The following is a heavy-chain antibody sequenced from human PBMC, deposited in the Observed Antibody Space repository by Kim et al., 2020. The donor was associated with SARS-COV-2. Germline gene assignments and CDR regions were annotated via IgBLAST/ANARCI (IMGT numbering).Heavy chain of an antibody. CDR3: VTDTFCGGDCYPNYYG. CDR2: IKSKTDGGTT. V-gene: IGHV3-15*01. D-gene: IGHD2-21*02. J-gene: IGHJ6*01. Sequence: GGSLRLSCAASGVTVGNAWVSWVRQAPGKGLEWVGRIKSKTDGGTTDYAAPVKGRFAVSRDDSKNTLYLQMNSLKTEDTAVYYCVTDTFCGGDCYPNYYG. CDR1: GVTVGNAW.